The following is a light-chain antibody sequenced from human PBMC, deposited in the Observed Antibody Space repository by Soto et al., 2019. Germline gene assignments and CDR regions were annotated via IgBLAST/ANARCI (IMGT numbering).Light chain of an antibody. CDR2: NNN. J-gene: IGLJ2*01. Sequence: QSALTQPPSASGTPGQRVTISCSGSNSNIGTNAVNWYQQIPGTAPKLLIYNNNQRPSGVPGRFSASTSGTSASLAISGLQSEDEGDYYCATWDDTVHGPIFGGGTKLTVL. CDR3: ATWDDTVHGPI. CDR1: NSNIGTNA. V-gene: IGLV1-44*01.